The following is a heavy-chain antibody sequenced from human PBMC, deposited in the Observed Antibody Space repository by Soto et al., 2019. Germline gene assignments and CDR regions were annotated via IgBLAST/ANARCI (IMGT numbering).Heavy chain of an antibody. CDR2: MGGSDTTT. D-gene: IGHD6-6*01. CDR1: GFTLNTYA. CDR3: ANSSSSPFQRWFDP. Sequence: VQLLESGGGVVQPGGSLRLSCAASGFTLNTYAISWVRQAPGKGLEWVSTMGGSDTTTYYAASVKGRFTVSRDNSKHTLYLHINSLRAEDTAVYYCANSSSSPFQRWFDPWGQGTLVTVSS. V-gene: IGHV3-23*01. J-gene: IGHJ5*02.